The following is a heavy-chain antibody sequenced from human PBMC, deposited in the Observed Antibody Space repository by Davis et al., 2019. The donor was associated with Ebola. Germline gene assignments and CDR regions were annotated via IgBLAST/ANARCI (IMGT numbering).Heavy chain of an antibody. CDR3: ARGRYYAFDI. V-gene: IGHV3-48*02. CDR2: ISVGTGAI. J-gene: IGHJ3*02. D-gene: IGHD3-10*01. CDR1: GFTFSGSS. Sequence: PGGSLRLSCAASGFTFSGSSMNWVRRAPGKGLEWVSHISVGTGAIAYADSVKGRFTMSRDNAKNSLYLQMNSLRDEDTALYYFARGRYYAFDIWGQGTTVTVSS.